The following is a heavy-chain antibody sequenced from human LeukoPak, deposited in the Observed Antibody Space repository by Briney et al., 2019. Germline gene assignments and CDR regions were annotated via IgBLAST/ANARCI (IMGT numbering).Heavy chain of an antibody. CDR1: GFTVSSNY. CDR2: IYSGGST. D-gene: IGHD2-2*01. Sequence: GGSLRLSCAASGFTVSSNYMSWVRQAPGKGLEWVSVIYSGGSTYYADSVKGRFTISRDNSKNTLYLQMNSLRAEDTAVYYCARGDCSSTSCYVDYWGQGTLVTVSS. CDR3: ARGDCSSTSCYVDY. J-gene: IGHJ4*02. V-gene: IGHV3-53*01.